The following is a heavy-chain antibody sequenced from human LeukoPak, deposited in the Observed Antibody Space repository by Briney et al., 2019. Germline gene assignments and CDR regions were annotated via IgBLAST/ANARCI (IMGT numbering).Heavy chain of an antibody. J-gene: IGHJ4*02. CDR2: IYYSGSS. V-gene: IGHV4-39*01. Sequence: SETLSLTCTVSGDSISSRSYYWVWIRQPPGKGLEWIGTIYYSGSSYYNTSLKSRVTISVDTSRNQFSLKLSSVTAADTAVYYCARREGPTDYWGQGTLVTVSS. CDR1: GDSISSRSYY. CDR3: ARREGPTDY.